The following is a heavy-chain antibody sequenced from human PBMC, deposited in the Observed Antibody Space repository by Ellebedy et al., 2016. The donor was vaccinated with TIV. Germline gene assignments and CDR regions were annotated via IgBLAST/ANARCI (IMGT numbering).Heavy chain of an antibody. J-gene: IGHJ6*02. V-gene: IGHV3-30*03. CDR2: ISYDGSNK. D-gene: IGHD3-10*01. CDR3: AGITMVRGVMGFYGMDV. Sequence: GESLKISXAASGFTFSSYGMHWVRQAPGKGLEWVAVISYDGSNKYYADSVKGRFTISRDNSKNTLYLQMNSLRAEDTAVYYCAGITMVRGVMGFYGMDVWGQGTTVTVSS. CDR1: GFTFSSYG.